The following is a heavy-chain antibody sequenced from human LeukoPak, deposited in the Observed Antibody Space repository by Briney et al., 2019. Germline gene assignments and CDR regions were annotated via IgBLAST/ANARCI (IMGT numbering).Heavy chain of an antibody. J-gene: IGHJ6*03. Sequence: GGSLRLSCAASGFTFSTYAMSWVRQAPGKGLEWVSVICGSDGSTRYADSVKGRFTISRDNSKNTLFLEMNSLRAEDTAVYYCAKDSSSYDWGYMDVWGKGTTVTISS. V-gene: IGHV3-23*01. CDR1: GFTFSTYA. D-gene: IGHD3-22*01. CDR2: ICGSDGST. CDR3: AKDSSSYDWGYMDV.